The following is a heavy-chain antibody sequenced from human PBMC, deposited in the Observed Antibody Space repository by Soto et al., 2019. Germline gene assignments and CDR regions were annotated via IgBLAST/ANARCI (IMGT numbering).Heavy chain of an antibody. J-gene: IGHJ6*02. V-gene: IGHV3-33*01. CDR1: GFIFSNFG. D-gene: IGHD6-25*01. CDR2: IWYDGSNE. CDR3: ARDDIPGIAAAKYGMDV. Sequence: GGSLRLSCAASGFIFSNFGMHWVRQAPGKGLEWVAVIWYDGSNEYYADSVKGRFTISKDNSKNTLYLQMNSLRAEDTAVYYCARDDIPGIAAAKYGMDVWGQGTTVTVSS.